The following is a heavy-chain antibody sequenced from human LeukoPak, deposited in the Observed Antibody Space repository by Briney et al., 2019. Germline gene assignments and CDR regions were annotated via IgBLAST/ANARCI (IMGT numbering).Heavy chain of an antibody. CDR1: GGTFNSYG. Sequence: GASVKVSCKAPGGTFNSYGISWVRQAPGQGLEWMGGVIPMFGPAKYAPKFQGRATMTTDASTSTAYMVLSSPRSEDTAIYFCARGDLGDRSGFAHFDSWGQGTLVTVSS. J-gene: IGHJ4*02. V-gene: IGHV1-69*05. CDR2: VIPMFGPA. CDR3: ARGDLGDRSGFAHFDS. D-gene: IGHD3-22*01.